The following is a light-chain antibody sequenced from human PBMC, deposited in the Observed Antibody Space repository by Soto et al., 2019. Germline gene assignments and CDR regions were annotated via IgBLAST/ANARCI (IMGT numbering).Light chain of an antibody. CDR1: SSNNGAGYD. V-gene: IGLV1-40*01. J-gene: IGLJ2*01. CDR2: GNS. Sequence: QSVLTQPPSVSGAPGQRVAISCTGSSSNNGAGYDVHWYQQLPGTAPKLLIYGNSNRPSGVPDRVSGSKSGTSASLAITGLQAEDEADYYCQSYDSSLSGSVFGGGPKLTVL. CDR3: QSYDSSLSGSV.